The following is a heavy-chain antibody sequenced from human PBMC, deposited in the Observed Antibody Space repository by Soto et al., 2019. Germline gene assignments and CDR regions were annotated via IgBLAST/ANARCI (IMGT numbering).Heavy chain of an antibody. Sequence: QVQLVQSGAEVKKPGSSVKVSCKASGGTFSSYAISWVRQAPGQGLEWMGGIIPIFGTANYAQKLQGRVTITADESTSTAYMELSSLRSEDTAVYYCARDGPSSWYRWFDPWGQGTLVTVSS. CDR1: GGTFSSYA. CDR2: IIPIFGTA. J-gene: IGHJ5*02. D-gene: IGHD6-13*01. V-gene: IGHV1-69*12. CDR3: ARDGPSSWYRWFDP.